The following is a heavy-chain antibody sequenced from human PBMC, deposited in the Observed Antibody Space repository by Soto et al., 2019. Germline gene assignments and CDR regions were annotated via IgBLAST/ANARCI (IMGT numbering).Heavy chain of an antibody. CDR1: GFTVSSNY. V-gene: IGHV3-53*05. J-gene: IGHJ6*02. Sequence: GGSLRLSCAASGFTVSSNYMSWVRQAPGKGLEWVSVIYSGGSTYYADSVKGRFTISRDNSKNTLYLQMSSLRAEDTAVYYCVKGDPDYYYYYGMDVWGQGTTVTVSS. CDR2: IYSGGST. CDR3: VKGDPDYYYYYGMDV.